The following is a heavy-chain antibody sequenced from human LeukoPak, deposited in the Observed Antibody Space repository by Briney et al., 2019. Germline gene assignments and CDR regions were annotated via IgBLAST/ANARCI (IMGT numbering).Heavy chain of an antibody. CDR3: ARGGSTDSIHSCGDNCYFLDY. CDR2: INPDNGGT. V-gene: IGHV1-2*02. Sequence: ASVKVSCKASGYTFTGYYMHWVRQAPGQGLEWMGWINPDNGGTNYAQKFQGRVTMTRDMSISTAYMELSRLGSDDTAVYYCARGGSTDSIHSCGDNCYFLDYWGQGTLVTVSS. J-gene: IGHJ4*02. CDR1: GYTFTGYY. D-gene: IGHD2-21*02.